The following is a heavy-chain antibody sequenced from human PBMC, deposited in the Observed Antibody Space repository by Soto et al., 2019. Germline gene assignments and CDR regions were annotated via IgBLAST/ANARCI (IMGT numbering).Heavy chain of an antibody. V-gene: IGHV4-59*01. CDR1: GGSISGYY. Sequence: SETLSLTCTVSGGSISGYYWSWIRQPPGRGLEWIGYIYYSGSTNYSPSLKSRVTISIDTSKNQFSLKLTSVTAADTAVYYCARGVRGSPFTGGFKYYFDYWGQGSLVTVSS. J-gene: IGHJ4*02. CDR3: ARGVRGSPFTGGFKYYFDY. D-gene: IGHD1-26*01. CDR2: IYYSGST.